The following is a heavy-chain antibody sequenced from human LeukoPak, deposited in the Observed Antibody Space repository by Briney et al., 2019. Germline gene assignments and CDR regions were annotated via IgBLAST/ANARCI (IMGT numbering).Heavy chain of an antibody. D-gene: IGHD2-15*01. Sequence: PGGPLRLSCAASGFTFSSNAMHWVRQAPGKGLEYVSAISSNGGSTYYANSVKGRFTISRDNSKNTLYLQMGSLRAEDMAVYYCARDRVADENYYYYYYMDVWGKGTTVTVSS. CDR2: ISSNGGST. CDR3: ARDRVADENYYYYYYMDV. V-gene: IGHV3-64*01. J-gene: IGHJ6*03. CDR1: GFTFSSNA.